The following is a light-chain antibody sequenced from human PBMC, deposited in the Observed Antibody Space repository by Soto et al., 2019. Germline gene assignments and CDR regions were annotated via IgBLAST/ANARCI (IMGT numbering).Light chain of an antibody. J-gene: IGKJ1*01. V-gene: IGKV1-39*01. CDR2: AAS. Sequence: PPSALSAYVGDRVTITCRASQSISSYLNWYQQKPGKAPKLLIYAASSLQSGLPSRFSGSGSGTDFTLTISRLQPEDFATYYCQQSYSTPRTFGQGTKVDIK. CDR1: QSISSY. CDR3: QQSYSTPRT.